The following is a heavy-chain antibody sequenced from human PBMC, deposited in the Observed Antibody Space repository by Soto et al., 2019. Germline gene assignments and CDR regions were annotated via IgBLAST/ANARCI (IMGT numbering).Heavy chain of an antibody. D-gene: IGHD3-16*02. CDR1: GFTVSSNY. Sequence: EVQLVESGGGLVQPGGSLRLSCAASGFTVSSNYMSWVRQAPGKGLEWVSVIYSGGSTYYADSVKGRFTISRDNSKNTLYLQMNNLRAEDTAVYYCARIGYDYVWGSYPTGGQGTLVTVSS. CDR3: ARIGYDYVWGSYPT. CDR2: IYSGGST. V-gene: IGHV3-66*01. J-gene: IGHJ4*02.